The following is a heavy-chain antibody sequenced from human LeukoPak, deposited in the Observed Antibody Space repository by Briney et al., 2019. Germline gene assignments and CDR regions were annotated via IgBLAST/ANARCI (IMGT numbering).Heavy chain of an antibody. Sequence: PGGSLRLSCAASGFTFSSYSINWVRQAPGKGLEWVANIKQDGSAKHYVGSVQGRFTISRDNAKTSLYLQMNSLRAEDTAVYYCARDYYASGTHDFWGQGTLVTVSS. V-gene: IGHV3-7*04. CDR3: ARDYYASGTHDF. CDR1: GFTFSSYS. CDR2: IKQDGSAK. J-gene: IGHJ4*02. D-gene: IGHD3-10*01.